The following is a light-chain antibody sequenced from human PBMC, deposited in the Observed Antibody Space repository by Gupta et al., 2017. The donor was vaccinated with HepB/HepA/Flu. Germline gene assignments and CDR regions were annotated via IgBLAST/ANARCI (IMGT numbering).Light chain of an antibody. Sequence: DIQMTQSPSSLSASVGDRVTITCQASQDISNYLNWYQQKPGKAPKLLIYDASKWETGVPSRFSGSGSGTDFTFTISSLQPEDIATYYCQQYDNLPFTFGHGTKVDIK. J-gene: IGKJ3*01. CDR3: QQYDNLPFT. CDR2: DAS. V-gene: IGKV1-33*01. CDR1: QDISNY.